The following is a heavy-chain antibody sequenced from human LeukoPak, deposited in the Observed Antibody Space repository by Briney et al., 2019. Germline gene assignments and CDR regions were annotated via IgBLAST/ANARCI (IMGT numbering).Heavy chain of an antibody. J-gene: IGHJ5*02. CDR3: AGIHWSGSKAVP. D-gene: IGHD3-10*01. V-gene: IGHV4-59*12. Sequence: SETLSLTCTVSGGSISSYYWSWIRQPPGKGLEWIGYIYYSGSTNYNPSLKSRVTISVDTSKNQFSLKLSSVTAADTAVYYCAGIHWSGSKAVPWGQGTLVTGS. CDR2: IYYSGST. CDR1: GGSISSYY.